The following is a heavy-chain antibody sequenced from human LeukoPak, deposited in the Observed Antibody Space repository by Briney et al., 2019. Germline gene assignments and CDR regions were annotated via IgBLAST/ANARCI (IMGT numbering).Heavy chain of an antibody. J-gene: IGHJ3*02. Sequence: SETLSLTCGVYGGSLSGYYWSWIRQPPGKGLEWIGYIYYSGSTNYNPSLKSRVTISVDTSKNQFSLKLSSVTAADTAVYYCARDQSNDAFDIWGQGTMVTVSS. CDR2: IYYSGST. V-gene: IGHV4-59*01. CDR3: ARDQSNDAFDI. CDR1: GGSLSGYY.